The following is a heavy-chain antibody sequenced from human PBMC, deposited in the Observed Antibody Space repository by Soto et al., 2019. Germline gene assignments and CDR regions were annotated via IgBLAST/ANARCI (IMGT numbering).Heavy chain of an antibody. V-gene: IGHV4-39*07. CDR1: GDSVSSNNYY. Sequence: SETLSLTCTVIGDSVSSNNYYWSWIRQRPGKGLEWIGEINHSGSTNYNPSLKSRVTISVDTSKNQFSLELSSVTAADTAVYYCARGKGIAARLGNWFDPWGQGTLVTVSS. D-gene: IGHD6-6*01. CDR3: ARGKGIAARLGNWFDP. J-gene: IGHJ5*02. CDR2: INHSGST.